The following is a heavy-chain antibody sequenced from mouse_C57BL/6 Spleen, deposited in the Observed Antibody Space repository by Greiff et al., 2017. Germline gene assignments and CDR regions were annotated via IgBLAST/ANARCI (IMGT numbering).Heavy chain of an antibody. CDR1: GYTFTSYG. CDR2: IYIGNGYT. J-gene: IGHJ4*01. V-gene: IGHV1-58*01. Sequence: QQSCTTSGYTFTSYGINWVKQRPGQGLEWIGYIYIGNGYTEYNEKFKGKATLTSDTSSSTAYMQLSSLTSEDSAIYFCAIQLGRDYYYAMDYWGQGTSVTVSS. D-gene: IGHD4-1*02. CDR3: AIQLGRDYYYAMDY.